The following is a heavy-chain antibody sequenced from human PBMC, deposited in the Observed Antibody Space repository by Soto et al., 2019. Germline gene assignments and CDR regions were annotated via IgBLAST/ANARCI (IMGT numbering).Heavy chain of an antibody. Sequence: ASVKVSCKASGGTFSSYAISWVRQAPGQGLEWMGGIIPIFGTANYAQKFQGRVTITADESTSTAYMELSSLRSEDTAVYYCARVEIAIFGVVYDYYYGMDVWGQGTTVTVSS. J-gene: IGHJ6*02. CDR2: IIPIFGTA. D-gene: IGHD3-3*01. CDR3: ARVEIAIFGVVYDYYYGMDV. CDR1: GGTFSSYA. V-gene: IGHV1-69*13.